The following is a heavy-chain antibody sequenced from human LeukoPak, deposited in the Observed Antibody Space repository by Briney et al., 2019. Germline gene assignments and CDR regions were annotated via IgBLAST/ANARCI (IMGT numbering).Heavy chain of an antibody. CDR2: FDREDGET. Sequence: PWDSVKVSCKVSGYTLTELSMHWVRQAPGKGLQWMGGFDREDGETIYAQKFQGRVTMTEDTSTDTAYKELSGLRSEDTAVYYCATSAGGYQLLYNWFDPWGQGTLVTVSS. J-gene: IGHJ5*02. CDR3: ATSAGGYQLLYNWFDP. D-gene: IGHD2-2*02. V-gene: IGHV1-24*01. CDR1: GYTLTELS.